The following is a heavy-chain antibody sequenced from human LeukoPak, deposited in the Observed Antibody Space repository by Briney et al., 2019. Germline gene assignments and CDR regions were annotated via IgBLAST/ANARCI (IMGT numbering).Heavy chain of an antibody. D-gene: IGHD3-16*01. CDR2: IYHSGST. Sequence: SETLPLTCTVSVYSISSGYYWGWIRQSPGKGLKWIGSIYHSGSTYYNPSLKSRVTISVDTSKNQFSLKLSSVTAADTAVYYCARTVRTGGYYFDYWGQGTLVTVSS. CDR3: ARTVRTGGYYFDY. J-gene: IGHJ4*02. CDR1: VYSISSGYY. V-gene: IGHV4-38-2*02.